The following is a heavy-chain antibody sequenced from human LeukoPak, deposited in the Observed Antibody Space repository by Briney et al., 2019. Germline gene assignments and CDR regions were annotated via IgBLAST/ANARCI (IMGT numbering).Heavy chain of an antibody. J-gene: IGHJ4*02. CDR2: ISSSSSNI. CDR3: AREKRTHLDY. Sequence: GGSLRLSCAASGFTFSIYNMNWVRQAPGRGLEWVSSISSSSSNIYYVDSVKGRFTISRDNAKNSLYLQMNSLRAEDTAVYYCAREKRTHLDYWGQGTLVTVSS. CDR1: GFTFSIYN. V-gene: IGHV3-21*01.